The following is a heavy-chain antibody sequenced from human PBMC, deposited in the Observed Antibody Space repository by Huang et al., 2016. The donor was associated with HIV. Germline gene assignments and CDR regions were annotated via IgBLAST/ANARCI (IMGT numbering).Heavy chain of an antibody. D-gene: IGHD6-13*01. CDR1: GDFISSTNYY. Sequence: QLQLQESGPGQVKPSETLSLTCTVSGDFISSTNYYWGWIRQSPGKGLEWVGSVYQSGSTNYNPSLKIRVTLSVDTSRNQFSRRLNSVTAADTAVYYCASQHIGAAATWFWGRGTQVAVSS. V-gene: IGHV4-39*01. J-gene: IGHJ4*02. CDR3: ASQHIGAAATWF. CDR2: VYQSGST.